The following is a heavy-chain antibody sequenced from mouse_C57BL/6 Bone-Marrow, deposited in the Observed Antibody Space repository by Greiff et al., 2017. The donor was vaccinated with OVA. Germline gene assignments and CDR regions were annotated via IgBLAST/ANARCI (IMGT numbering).Heavy chain of an antibody. CDR2: IYPRSGNT. D-gene: IGHD3-2*02. CDR1: GYTFTSYG. J-gene: IGHJ2*01. V-gene: IGHV1-81*01. Sequence: QVQLKESGAELARPGASVKLSCKASGYTFTSYGISWVKQRTGQGLEWIGEIYPRSGNTYYNEKFKGKATLTADKSSSTAYMELRSLTSEDSAVYFCARRQLRLSRYYFDYWGQGTTLTVSS. CDR3: ARRQLRLSRYYFDY.